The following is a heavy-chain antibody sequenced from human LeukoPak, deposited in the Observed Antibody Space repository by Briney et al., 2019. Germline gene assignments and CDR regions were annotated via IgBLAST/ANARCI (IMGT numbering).Heavy chain of an antibody. J-gene: IGHJ4*02. D-gene: IGHD3-16*02. CDR1: GFTFSSYD. Sequence: GGSLRLSCAASGFTFSSYDMSWVRQAPGKGLEWVSAISGSGGSTYYADSVKGRFTISRDNAKNSLYLQMNSLRAEDTAVYYCARDGGTYRRYFDYWGQGTLVTVTS. V-gene: IGHV3-23*01. CDR2: ISGSGGST. CDR3: ARDGGTYRRYFDY.